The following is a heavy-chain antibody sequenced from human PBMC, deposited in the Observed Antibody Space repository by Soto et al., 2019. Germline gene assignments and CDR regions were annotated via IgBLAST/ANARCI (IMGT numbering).Heavy chain of an antibody. V-gene: IGHV4-61*01. Sequence: PSETLSLTCTVSGGSVNSDIYYWSWIRQPPGKGLEWIGFIYYTGSANYKPSLKSQVTISIDTSKNQFSLKLFSVTAADTAVYYCAGGAGPVLFVYFDHWGQGTLFPVSS. CDR3: AGGAGPVLFVYFDH. D-gene: IGHD3-3*01. CDR1: GGSVNSDIYY. J-gene: IGHJ4*01. CDR2: IYYTGSA.